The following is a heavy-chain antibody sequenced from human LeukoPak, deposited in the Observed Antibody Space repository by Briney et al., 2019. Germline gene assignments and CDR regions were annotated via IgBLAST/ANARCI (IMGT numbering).Heavy chain of an antibody. CDR3: ARPGGSYSYFDY. D-gene: IGHD1-26*01. CDR1: GVSISSSNSY. V-gene: IGHV4-39*07. CDR2: INHSGST. Sequence: SETLSLTCTVSGVSISSSNSYWGWIRQPPGKGLEWIGEINHSGSTNYNPSLKSRVTISVDTSKNQFSLKLSSVTAADTAVYYCARPGGSYSYFDYWGQGTLVTVSS. J-gene: IGHJ4*02.